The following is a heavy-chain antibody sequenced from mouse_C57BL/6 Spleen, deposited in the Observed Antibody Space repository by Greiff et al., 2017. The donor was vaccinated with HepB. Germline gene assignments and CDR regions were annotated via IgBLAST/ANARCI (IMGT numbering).Heavy chain of an antibody. Sequence: QVQLQQPGAELVKPGASVKLSCKASGYTFTSYWMHWVKQRPGQGLEWIGVIHPNSGTTNYNEKFKSKATLTVDKSSSTAYMQLSSLTSEDSAVYYCARRYDGPTMDYWGQGTAVTVSS. V-gene: IGHV1-64*01. D-gene: IGHD2-3*01. CDR1: GYTFTSYW. CDR2: IHPNSGTT. CDR3: ARRYDGPTMDY. J-gene: IGHJ4*01.